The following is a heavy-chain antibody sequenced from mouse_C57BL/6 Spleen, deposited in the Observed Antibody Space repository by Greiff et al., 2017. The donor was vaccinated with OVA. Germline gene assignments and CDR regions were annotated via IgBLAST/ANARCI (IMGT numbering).Heavy chain of an antibody. CDR1: GYAFSSYW. V-gene: IGHV1-80*01. J-gene: IGHJ2*01. CDR3: ARYPNYGSSPYFDD. CDR2: IYPGDGDT. D-gene: IGHD1-1*01. Sequence: QVHVKQSGAELVKPGASVKISCKASGYAFSSYWMNWVKQRPGKGLEWIGQIYPGDGDTNYNGKFKGKATLTADKSSSTAYMQLSSLTSEDSAVYFCARYPNYGSSPYFDDWGQGTTLTVSS.